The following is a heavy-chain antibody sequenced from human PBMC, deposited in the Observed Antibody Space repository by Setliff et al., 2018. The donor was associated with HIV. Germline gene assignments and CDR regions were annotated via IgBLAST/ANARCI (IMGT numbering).Heavy chain of an antibody. D-gene: IGHD3-3*01. J-gene: IGHJ3*02. Sequence: SETLSLTCTVSGGSINSGSYFWSWIRQPPGKGLEWIGEINHSGTANYNPSLKSRVALSVDTSKNQFSLKLTSMTAADTAVYYCARERVLRFLEYPGRDAFDIWGQGTMVTVSS. CDR2: INHSGTA. CDR3: ARERVLRFLEYPGRDAFDI. CDR1: GGSINSGSYF. V-gene: IGHV4-39*07.